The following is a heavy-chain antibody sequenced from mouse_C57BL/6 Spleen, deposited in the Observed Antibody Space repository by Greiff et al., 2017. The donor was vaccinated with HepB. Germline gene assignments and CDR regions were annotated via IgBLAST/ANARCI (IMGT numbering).Heavy chain of an antibody. CDR3: ARWGYGSSYGGYFDV. J-gene: IGHJ1*03. D-gene: IGHD1-1*01. V-gene: IGHV1-64*01. CDR2: IHPNSGST. Sequence: QVQLQQPGAELVKPGASVKLSCKASGYTFTSYWMHWVKQRPGQGLEWIGMIHPNSGSTNYNEKFKSKATLTVDKSSSTAYMQLSSLTSEDSAVYYCARWGYGSSYGGYFDVWGTGTTVTVSS. CDR1: GYTFTSYW.